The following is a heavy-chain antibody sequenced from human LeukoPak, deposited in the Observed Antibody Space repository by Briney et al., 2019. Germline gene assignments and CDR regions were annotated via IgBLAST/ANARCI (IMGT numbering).Heavy chain of an antibody. CDR2: ISSSSTNI. V-gene: IGHV3-48*02. Sequence: GGSLRLSCAASGFTFSSYSMNWVRHAPGKGVEWVSLISSSSTNIYCADSLKGRFTISRDNAKNSLYLQMNSLRDEDTALYYGARQPFLNFDYRGEGDLGTVSS. CDR1: GFTFSSYS. J-gene: IGHJ4*02. CDR3: ARQPFLNFDY.